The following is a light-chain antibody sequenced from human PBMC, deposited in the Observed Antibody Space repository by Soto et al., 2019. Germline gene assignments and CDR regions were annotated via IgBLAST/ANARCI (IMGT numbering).Light chain of an antibody. V-gene: IGKV3-20*01. Sequence: EFVLTQSPGTLSLSPGERATLSCRASQSLTNSYFAWYQQKPGQAPRVLIFGTSTRATGIPDRFSGSGSGTDFTLTISRLEPEDFAVYYCQQYGRSLWAFGQGTKVDIK. J-gene: IGKJ1*01. CDR2: GTS. CDR1: QSLTNSY. CDR3: QQYGRSLWA.